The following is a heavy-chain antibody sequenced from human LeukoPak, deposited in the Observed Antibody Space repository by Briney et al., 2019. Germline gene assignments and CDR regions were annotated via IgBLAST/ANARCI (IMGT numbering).Heavy chain of an antibody. CDR1: GGTFSSYA. CDR3: ARVVPATKGYYYYMDV. V-gene: IGHV1-69*13. CDR2: IIPIFGTA. J-gene: IGHJ6*03. Sequence: ASVKVSCKASGGTFSSYAISWVRQAPGQGLEWMGGIIPIFGTANYAQKFQGRVTITADESTSTAYMELSSLRSEDTAVYYCARVVPATKGYYYYMDVWGKGTTVTVSS. D-gene: IGHD2-2*01.